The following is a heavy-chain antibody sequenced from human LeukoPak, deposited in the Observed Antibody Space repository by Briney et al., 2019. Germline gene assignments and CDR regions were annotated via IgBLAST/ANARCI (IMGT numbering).Heavy chain of an antibody. Sequence: GGSLRLSCAASGFTFSSYSMNWVRQDPGKGLEWVSSISSSSSYIYYADSVKGRFTISRDNAKNSLYLQMNSLRAEDTAVYYCARGIGGSYYFDYWGQGTLVTVSS. D-gene: IGHD1-26*01. J-gene: IGHJ4*02. V-gene: IGHV3-21*01. CDR2: ISSSSSYI. CDR3: ARGIGGSYYFDY. CDR1: GFTFSSYS.